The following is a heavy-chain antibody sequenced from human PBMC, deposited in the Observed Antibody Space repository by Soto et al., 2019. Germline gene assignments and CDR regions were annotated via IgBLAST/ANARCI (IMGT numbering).Heavy chain of an antibody. J-gene: IGHJ1*01. CDR3: SRGPVVGAIPYFQH. CDR1: GYTFTSYD. Sequence: QVQLVQSGAEVKKPGASVKVSCKASGYTFTSYDINWVRQATGQGLEWMGWMNPNSGNTGYAQKFQGRVTITRNTSISTADMELSSLRSEDTAVYYCSRGPVVGAIPYFQHWGQGTLVTVSS. V-gene: IGHV1-8*01. CDR2: MNPNSGNT. D-gene: IGHD1-26*01.